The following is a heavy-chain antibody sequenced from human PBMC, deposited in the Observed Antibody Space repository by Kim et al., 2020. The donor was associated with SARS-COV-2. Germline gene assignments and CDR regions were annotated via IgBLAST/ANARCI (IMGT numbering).Heavy chain of an antibody. D-gene: IGHD5-18*01. CDR2: IYYSGST. J-gene: IGHJ6*02. CDR3: ARHSRGYSYGNYYGMDV. CDR1: GGSISSSSYY. Sequence: SETLSLTCTVSGGSISSSSYYWGWIRQPPGKGLEWIGSIYYSGSTYYNPSLKSRVTISVDTSKNQFSLKLSSVTAADTAVYYCARHSRGYSYGNYYGMDVWGQGTTVTVSS. V-gene: IGHV4-39*01.